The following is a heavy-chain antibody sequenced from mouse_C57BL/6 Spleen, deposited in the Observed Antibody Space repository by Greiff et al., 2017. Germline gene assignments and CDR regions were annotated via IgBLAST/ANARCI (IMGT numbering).Heavy chain of an antibody. V-gene: IGHV1-20*01. Sequence: EVQLQQSGPELVKPGASVKISCKASGYAFTGYFMNWVMQSHGKSLEWIGRINPYNGDTFYNQKFKGKATLTVDTSSSTAHMELRSLTAEDSAVYYGARIGYGSSQYYVDDWGQGTTLTVSS. CDR3: ARIGYGSSQYYVDD. CDR2: INPYNGDT. CDR1: GYAFTGYF. J-gene: IGHJ2*01. D-gene: IGHD1-1*01.